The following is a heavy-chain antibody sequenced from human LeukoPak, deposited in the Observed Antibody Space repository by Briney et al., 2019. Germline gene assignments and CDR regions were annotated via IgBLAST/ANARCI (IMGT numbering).Heavy chain of an antibody. CDR2: ISGSGSST. CDR1: GDSINSLD. CDR3: AKYSGSYYYPPNWDS. V-gene: IGHV3-23*01. D-gene: IGHD1-26*01. Sequence: GTLSLTCTVSGDSINSLDSWSWVRQPPGKGLEWVSGISGSGSSTYYADSVKGRFTLSRDYPKNTLYLQMNSLRAEDTAVYFCAKYSGSYYYPPNWDSWGQGTLVTVSS. J-gene: IGHJ4*02.